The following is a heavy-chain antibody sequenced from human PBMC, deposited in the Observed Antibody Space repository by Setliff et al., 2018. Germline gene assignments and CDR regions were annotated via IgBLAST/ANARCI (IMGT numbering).Heavy chain of an antibody. J-gene: IGHJ3*02. V-gene: IGHV3-9*01. CDR1: GFTFDDYA. D-gene: IGHD6-19*01. CDR2: ISWNSGSI. Sequence: LSCAASGFTFDDYAMHWVRQAPGKGLEWVSGISWNSGSIGYADSVKGRFTISRDNAKNSLYLQMNSLRAEDTALYYCAKDLVSTIAVAGTGRFRGAFDIWGQGTMGTVSS. CDR3: AKDLVSTIAVAGTGRFRGAFDI.